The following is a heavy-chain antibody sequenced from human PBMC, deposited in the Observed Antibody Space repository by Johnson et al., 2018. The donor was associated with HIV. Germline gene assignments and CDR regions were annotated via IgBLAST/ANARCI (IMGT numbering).Heavy chain of an antibody. D-gene: IGHD3-22*01. J-gene: IGHJ3*02. CDR3: AREGDYYDSSGYWAAFDI. CDR1: GFTFRSYW. V-gene: IGHV3-30-3*01. Sequence: VQLVESGGGVVQPGGSLKLSCAASGFTFRSYWMSWVRQTPGKGLEWVAVISYDGSNRFYADSVKGRFTISRDNSKNTLYLQMNSLRADDTAVYYCAREGDYYDSSGYWAAFDIWGQGTMVTVSS. CDR2: ISYDGSNR.